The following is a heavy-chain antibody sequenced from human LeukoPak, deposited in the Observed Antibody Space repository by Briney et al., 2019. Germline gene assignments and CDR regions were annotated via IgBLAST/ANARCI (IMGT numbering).Heavy chain of an antibody. CDR1: GYTFTNYA. Sequence: ASVKVSCKASGYTFTNYAMNWVRQAPGQGLEWMGWINPNTGNPTYAQGFTARFVFSLDTSVSPIYLQIISLKAEDTALYYCARAYQRLGELSLPDYWGQGTLVTVSS. D-gene: IGHD3-16*02. V-gene: IGHV7-4-1*02. CDR3: ARAYQRLGELSLPDY. J-gene: IGHJ4*02. CDR2: INPNTGNP.